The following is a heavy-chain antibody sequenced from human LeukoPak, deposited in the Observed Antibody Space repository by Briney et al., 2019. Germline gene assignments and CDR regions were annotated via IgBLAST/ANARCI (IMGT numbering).Heavy chain of an antibody. CDR3: AKDRRWLQLTGAFDN. J-gene: IGHJ4*02. CDR1: GFTFSSYE. CDR2: ISNSGSNR. D-gene: IGHD5-24*01. Sequence: GGSLRLSCAASGFTFSSYEMNWVRQAPGKGLEWVSYISNSGSNRYYADSVKGRFTISRDNAKNSLYLQMNSLRGEDTALYYCAKDRRWLQLTGAFDNWGQGTLVTVSS. V-gene: IGHV3-48*03.